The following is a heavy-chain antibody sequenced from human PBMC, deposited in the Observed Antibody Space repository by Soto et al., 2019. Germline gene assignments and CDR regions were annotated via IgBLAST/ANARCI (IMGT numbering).Heavy chain of an antibody. D-gene: IGHD3-16*02. CDR3: AREVSKLIVPDPYYCDY. V-gene: IGHV1-69*13. CDR2: IIPIFGTA. Sequence: ASVKVSCKASGGTFSSYAISLVRQAPGQGLEWMGGIIPIFGTANYAQKFQGRVTIPADESTSTADRELSSLRSEDTAVYYCAREVSKLIVPDPYYCDYWGQGTRVTVS. J-gene: IGHJ4*02. CDR1: GGTFSSYA.